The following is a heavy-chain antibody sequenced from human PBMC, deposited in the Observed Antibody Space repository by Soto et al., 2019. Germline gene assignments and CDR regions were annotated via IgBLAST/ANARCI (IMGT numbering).Heavy chain of an antibody. Sequence: GGSLRLSCAASGFAFDDYVMHWVRQPPGRGLEWVSGITWNGGTIRYVDSVKGRFTISRDNAENSLYLQMNSLRPEDTAVYYCATGRSADLIAPSARDNWFDTWGQGTQATVSS. CDR2: ITWNGGTI. CDR1: GFAFDDYV. V-gene: IGHV3-9*01. D-gene: IGHD6-13*01. CDR3: ATGRSADLIAPSARDNWFDT. J-gene: IGHJ5*02.